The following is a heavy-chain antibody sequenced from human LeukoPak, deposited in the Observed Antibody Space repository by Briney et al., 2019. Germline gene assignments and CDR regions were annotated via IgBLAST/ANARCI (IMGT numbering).Heavy chain of an antibody. V-gene: IGHV1-46*01. CDR3: AIRDGYNYGPFDY. D-gene: IGHD5-24*01. CDR2: INPSGGST. CDR1: GYTFTSYY. Sequence: ASVKFSCKASGYTFTSYYMHWVRQAPGQGLEWMGIINPSGGSTSYAQKFQGRVTMTRDMSTSTVYMELSSLRSEDTAVYYCAIRDGYNYGPFDYWGQGTLVTVSS. J-gene: IGHJ4*02.